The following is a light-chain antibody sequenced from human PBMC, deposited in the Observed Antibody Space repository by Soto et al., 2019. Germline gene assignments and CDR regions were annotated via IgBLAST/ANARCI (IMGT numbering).Light chain of an antibody. CDR3: QQYNTFWT. Sequence: DIHMTQSPSTLSASVGDRVTITFRASQTISSWLAWYQQKPGKAPKLLIYDVSSLESGVPSRFSGSGSGTEFTLTISSLQPDDFATYYCQQYNTFWTFGQGTKVDIK. V-gene: IGKV1-5*01. CDR2: DVS. J-gene: IGKJ1*01. CDR1: QTISSW.